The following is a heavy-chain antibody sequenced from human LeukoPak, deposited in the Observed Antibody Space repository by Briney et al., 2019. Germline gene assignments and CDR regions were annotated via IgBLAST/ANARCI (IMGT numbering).Heavy chain of an antibody. J-gene: IGHJ4*02. Sequence: SSETLSLTCTVSGGSISSGSYYWSWIRQPAGKGLEWIGRICTSGSTNYNPSLKSRVTISVDTSKNQFSLKLSSVTAADTAVYYCARDPDYWGQGTLVTVSS. CDR3: ARDPDY. V-gene: IGHV4-61*02. CDR1: GGSISSGSYY. CDR2: ICTSGST.